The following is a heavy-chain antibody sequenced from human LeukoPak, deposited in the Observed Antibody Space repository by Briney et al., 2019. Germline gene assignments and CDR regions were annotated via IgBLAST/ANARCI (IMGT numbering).Heavy chain of an antibody. V-gene: IGHV1-69*13. J-gene: IGHJ6*03. D-gene: IGHD5-18*01. Sequence: SVKVSCKASGYTFTSYGISWVRQAPGQGLEWMGGIIPIFGTANYAQKFQGRVTITADESTSTAYMELSSLRSEDTAVYYCARDLGGYSHNYYYYYMDVWGKGTTVTISS. CDR2: IIPIFGTA. CDR3: ARDLGGYSHNYYYYYMDV. CDR1: GYTFTSYG.